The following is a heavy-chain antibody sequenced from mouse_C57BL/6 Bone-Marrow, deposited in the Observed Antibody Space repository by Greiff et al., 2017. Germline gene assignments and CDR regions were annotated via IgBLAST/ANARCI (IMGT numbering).Heavy chain of an antibody. V-gene: IGHV1-26*01. D-gene: IGHD1-3*01. CDR3: ARGYKDV. CDR1: GYTFTDYY. J-gene: IGHJ1*03. CDR2: INPNNGGT. Sequence: VQLQQSGPELVKPGASVKISCKASGYTFTDYYMNWVKQSHGKSLEWIGDINPNNGGTSYNQKFKGTATLTVDKSSSTAYMELRSLTSEDSAVYYCARGYKDVWGTGTTVTVSS.